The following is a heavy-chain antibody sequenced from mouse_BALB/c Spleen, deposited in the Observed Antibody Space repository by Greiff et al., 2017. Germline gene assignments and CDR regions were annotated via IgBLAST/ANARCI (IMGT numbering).Heavy chain of an antibody. J-gene: IGHJ4*01. CDR1: GFSLTSYG. CDR3: ARDKASTMIYYAMDY. V-gene: IGHV2-9*02. Sequence: QVQLQQSGPGLVAPSQSLSITCTVSGFSLTSYGVHWVRQPPGKGLEWLGVIWAGGSTNYNSALMSRLSISKDNSKSQVFLKMNSLQTDDTAMYYCARDKASTMIYYAMDYWGQGTSVTVSS. D-gene: IGHD2-4*01. CDR2: IWAGGST.